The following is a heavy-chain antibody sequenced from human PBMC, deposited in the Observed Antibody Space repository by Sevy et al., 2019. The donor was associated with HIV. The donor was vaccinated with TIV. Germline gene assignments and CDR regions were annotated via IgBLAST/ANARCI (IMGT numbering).Heavy chain of an antibody. CDR3: ARSIAASYLDY. CDR2: IYPGDSDT. CDR1: GYRFTNYW. V-gene: IGHV5-51*01. Sequence: ESLKISCRGSGYRFTNYWIAWVRQMPGKGLEWMGMIYPGDSDTRYSPSFQGQVTISADKSINTAYLQLSSLRASDTAMYYCARSIAASYLDYWGLGTLVTVSS. D-gene: IGHD6-13*01. J-gene: IGHJ4*02.